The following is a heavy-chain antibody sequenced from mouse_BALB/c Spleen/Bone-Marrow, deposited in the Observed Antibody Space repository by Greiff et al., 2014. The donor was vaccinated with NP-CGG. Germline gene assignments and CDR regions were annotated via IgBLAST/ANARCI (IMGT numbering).Heavy chain of an antibody. CDR3: ARYYYGSSYEYFDV. CDR1: GYTFTSYW. CDR2: IYPGDGDT. J-gene: IGHJ1*01. Sequence: QVQLQQSGAELARPGASVKLSCKASGYTFTSYWMQWVKQRPGQGLEWIGAIYPGDGDTRYTQKFKGKATLTADKSPSTAYMQLSSLASEDSAVYYCARYYYGSSYEYFDVWGAGTTVTVSS. V-gene: IGHV1-87*01. D-gene: IGHD1-1*01.